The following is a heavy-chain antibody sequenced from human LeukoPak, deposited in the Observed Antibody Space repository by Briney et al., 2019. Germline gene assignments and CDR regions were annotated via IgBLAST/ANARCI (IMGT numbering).Heavy chain of an antibody. J-gene: IGHJ3*02. Sequence: GGSLRLSCAASGFTVSSNYMSWVRQAPGKGLEWVSVIYSGGDTYYADSVKGRFTISRDNSKNTLYLQMDSLRAEDTAVYYCARVPYDSSLLAFDIWGQGTMVTVSS. CDR1: GFTVSSNY. D-gene: IGHD3-22*01. CDR3: ARVPYDSSLLAFDI. V-gene: IGHV3-53*01. CDR2: IYSGGDT.